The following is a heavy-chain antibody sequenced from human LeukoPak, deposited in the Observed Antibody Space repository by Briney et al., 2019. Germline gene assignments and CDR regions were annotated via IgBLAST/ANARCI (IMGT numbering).Heavy chain of an antibody. CDR2: IGISSGNT. Sequence: GGSLRLSCAASGFNFIDYSMNWVRRAPGKGLEWISYIGISSGNTKYADSVKGRFTISRDKARNSLYLQMNSLRVEDTAVYYCARDHRYAFDYWGHGTLVTVSS. D-gene: IGHD5-12*01. J-gene: IGHJ4*01. CDR1: GFNFIDYS. V-gene: IGHV3-48*01. CDR3: ARDHRYAFDY.